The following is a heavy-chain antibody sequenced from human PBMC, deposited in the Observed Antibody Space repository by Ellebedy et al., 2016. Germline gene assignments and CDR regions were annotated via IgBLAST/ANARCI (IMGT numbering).Heavy chain of an antibody. Sequence: GSLRLXCAVYGGSFSGYYWSWIRQPPGKGLEWIGEINHSGSTNYNPSLKCRVTISVDTSKNQFSLKLSSVTAADTAVYYCARVWTTVTTNWFDPWGQGTLVTVSS. CDR2: INHSGST. CDR1: GGSFSGYY. D-gene: IGHD4-17*01. CDR3: ARVWTTVTTNWFDP. J-gene: IGHJ5*02. V-gene: IGHV4-34*01.